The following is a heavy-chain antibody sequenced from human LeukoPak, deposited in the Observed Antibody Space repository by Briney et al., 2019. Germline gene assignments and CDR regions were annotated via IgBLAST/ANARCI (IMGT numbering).Heavy chain of an antibody. Sequence: SETLSLTXAVYGGSFSGYYWSWIRQPPGKGLEWIGEINHSGSTNYNPSLKSRVTISVDTSKNQFSLKLSSVTAADTAVYYCARGNGDSWGQGTLVTVSS. V-gene: IGHV4-34*01. CDR1: GGSFSGYY. CDR2: INHSGST. CDR3: ARGNGDS. D-gene: IGHD3-10*01. J-gene: IGHJ4*02.